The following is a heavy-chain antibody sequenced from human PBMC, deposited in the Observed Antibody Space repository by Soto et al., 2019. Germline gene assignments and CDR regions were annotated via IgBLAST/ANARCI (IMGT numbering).Heavy chain of an antibody. V-gene: IGHV3-30-3*01. CDR1: GFTFSSYA. D-gene: IGHD5-18*01. Sequence: PGGSLRLSCVASGFTFSSYAMHWVRQAPGKGLEWVAVISYDGSNKYYADSVKGRFTISRDNSKNTLYLQMNSLRAEDTAVYYCARAMGEGYSYGFPQYYYYYYGMDVWGQGTTVTVSS. CDR3: ARAMGEGYSYGFPQYYYYYYGMDV. J-gene: IGHJ6*02. CDR2: ISYDGSNK.